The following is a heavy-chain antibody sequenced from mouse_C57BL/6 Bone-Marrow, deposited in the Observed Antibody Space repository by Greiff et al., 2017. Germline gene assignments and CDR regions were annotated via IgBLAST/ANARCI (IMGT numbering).Heavy chain of an antibody. CDR3: VRPGYYGSSWFAY. Sequence: EVQGVESGGGLVQPKGSLKLSCAASGFSFNTYAMNWVRQAPGKGLEWVARIRSKSNNYATYYADSVKDRFTISRDDSESMLYLQMNNLKTEDTAMYYCVRPGYYGSSWFAYWGQGTLVTVSA. CDR2: IRSKSNNYAT. D-gene: IGHD1-1*01. CDR1: GFSFNTYA. J-gene: IGHJ3*01. V-gene: IGHV10-1*01.